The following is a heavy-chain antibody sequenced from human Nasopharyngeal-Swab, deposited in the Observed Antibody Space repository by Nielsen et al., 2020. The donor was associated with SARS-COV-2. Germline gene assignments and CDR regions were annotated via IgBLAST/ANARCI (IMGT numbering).Heavy chain of an antibody. V-gene: IGHV1-46*03. J-gene: IGHJ6*02. CDR2: INPSDGST. D-gene: IGHD6-13*01. CDR1: GYTFTSYY. Sequence: ASVKVSCKASGYTFTSYYMHWVRQAPGQGLEWMGIINPSDGSTSYAQKFQGRVTMTRDTSTSTVYMELSSLRSEDTAVYYCGSSSWYNYYGMDVWGQGTTVTVSS. CDR3: GSSSWYNYYGMDV.